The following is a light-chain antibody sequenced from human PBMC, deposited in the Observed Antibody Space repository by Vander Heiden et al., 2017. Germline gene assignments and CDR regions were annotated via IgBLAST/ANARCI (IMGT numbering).Light chain of an antibody. CDR3: QQSYSTPYT. CDR1: QTISKY. J-gene: IGKJ2*01. Sequence: DIQMTQFPPSLSAPVGDKVTITCRASQTISKYLNWYQQKPGKAPKLLIYATSSLQSGLPSRFNGGESGTDFTLTISSLQPEDSATYYCQQSYSTPYTFGQGTTLEIK. V-gene: IGKV1-39*01. CDR2: ATS.